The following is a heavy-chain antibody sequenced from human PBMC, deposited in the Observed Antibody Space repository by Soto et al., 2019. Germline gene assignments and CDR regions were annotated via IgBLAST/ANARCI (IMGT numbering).Heavy chain of an antibody. Sequence: SAKFSCQASGGTFSSYAISWVRQAPGQGLEWMGGIIPIFGTANYAQKFQGRVTITADESTSTAYMELSSLRSEDTAVYYCARDGSGYDGGFDYWGQGTLVTVSS. CDR2: IIPIFGTA. CDR1: GGTFSSYA. V-gene: IGHV1-69*13. J-gene: IGHJ4*02. D-gene: IGHD3-10*01. CDR3: ARDGSGYDGGFDY.